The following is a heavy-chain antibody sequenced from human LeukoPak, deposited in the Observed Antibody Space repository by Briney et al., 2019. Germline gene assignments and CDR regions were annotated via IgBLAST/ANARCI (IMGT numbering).Heavy chain of an antibody. CDR3: TRKLRLDEH. Sequence: ASVKVSCKASGYTFKTSGINWVRQASGQGLEWMGYIDPESGYTTYAQKFQGRVTMTRDTSTSTAYMELSSLTPDDTAIYYCTRKLRLDEHWGQGTLVAVSS. CDR1: GYTFKTSG. V-gene: IGHV1-8*01. J-gene: IGHJ4*02. D-gene: IGHD1-7*01. CDR2: IDPESGYT.